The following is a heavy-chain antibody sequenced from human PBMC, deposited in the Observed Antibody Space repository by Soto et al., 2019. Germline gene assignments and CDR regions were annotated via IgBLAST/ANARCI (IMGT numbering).Heavy chain of an antibody. CDR3: ARVARFLEWLLYSYYYYGMDV. D-gene: IGHD3-3*01. V-gene: IGHV3-30-3*01. J-gene: IGHJ6*02. CDR2: ISYDGSNK. Sequence: GGSLRLSCAASGFTFSSYAMHWVRQAPGKGLEWVAVISYDGSNKYYADSVKGRFTISRDNSKNTLYLQMNSLRAEDTAVYYCARVARFLEWLLYSYYYYGMDVWGQGTTVTVSS. CDR1: GFTFSSYA.